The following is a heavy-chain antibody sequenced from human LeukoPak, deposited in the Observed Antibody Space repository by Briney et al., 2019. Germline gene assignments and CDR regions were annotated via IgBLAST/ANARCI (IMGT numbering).Heavy chain of an antibody. CDR3: VRNGGSGSGNYYYYYYMDV. CDR1: GYTLTELS. CDR2: FDPEDGET. J-gene: IGHJ6*03. Sequence: ASVKVSCKVSGYTLTELSMHWVRQAPGKGLEWMGGFDPEDGETIYAQKFQGRVTMTEDTSTDTAYMELSSLRSEDTAVYYCVRNGGSGSGNYYYYYYMDVWGKGTTVTVSS. V-gene: IGHV1-24*01. D-gene: IGHD3-10*01.